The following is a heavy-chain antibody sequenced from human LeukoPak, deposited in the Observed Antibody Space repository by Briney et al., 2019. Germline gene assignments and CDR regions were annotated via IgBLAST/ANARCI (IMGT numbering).Heavy chain of an antibody. Sequence: GSLRLSCAASGFTFSSCWMHWVRQAPGKGPVWVSRVDVHGQGTAYADSVKGRFTISRDNAKNTLSLQMNSLSAEDTAVYYCARSNYDSTTFYYHLDLWGQGTLVTVSS. CDR3: ARSNYDSTTFYYHLDL. CDR1: GFTFSSCW. J-gene: IGHJ5*02. V-gene: IGHV3-74*01. CDR2: VDVHGQGT. D-gene: IGHD2/OR15-2a*01.